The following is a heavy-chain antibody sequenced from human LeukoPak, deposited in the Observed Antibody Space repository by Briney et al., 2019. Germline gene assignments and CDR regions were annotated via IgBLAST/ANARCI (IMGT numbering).Heavy chain of an antibody. CDR1: GASMRDHY. V-gene: IGHV4-59*11. Sequence: PSETLSLTCTVSGASMRDHYWAWIRQPPGGGLEWIGYIYYTGSTKSNTPFKSPVTIPIDTSKPQFSLKFSPVPAAATAMYYCARVEGNYYDSSGYYVAWFDPWSQGSVVTVSS. J-gene: IGHJ5*02. CDR3: ARVEGNYYDSSGYYVAWFDP. CDR2: IYYTGST. D-gene: IGHD3-22*01.